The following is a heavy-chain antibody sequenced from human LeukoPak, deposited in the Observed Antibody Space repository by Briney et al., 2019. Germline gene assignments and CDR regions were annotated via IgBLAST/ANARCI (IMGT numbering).Heavy chain of an antibody. Sequence: GGSLRLSCAASGFTFSSYAMSWVRQAPGKGLEWVSAISGSGGSTYYADSVEGRFTISRDNSKNTLYLQMNSLRAEDTAVYYCATGTGTTVTQFDYWGQGTLVTVSS. CDR2: ISGSGGST. V-gene: IGHV3-23*01. J-gene: IGHJ4*02. D-gene: IGHD1-7*01. CDR1: GFTFSSYA. CDR3: ATGTGTTVTQFDY.